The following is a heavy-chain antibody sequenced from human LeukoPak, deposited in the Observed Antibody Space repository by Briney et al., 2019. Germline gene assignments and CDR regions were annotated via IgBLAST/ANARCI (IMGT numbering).Heavy chain of an antibody. D-gene: IGHD3-16*01. CDR1: GYTFTGYY. Sequence: ASLKVSCKASGYTFTGYYMHWVRQAPGQGLERMGWINPNSGGTNYAQKFQGRVTMTRDTSISTAYMELSRLRSDDTAVYYCARWGTGPSGYFDYWGQGTLVTVSS. V-gene: IGHV1-2*02. CDR3: ARWGTGPSGYFDY. CDR2: INPNSGGT. J-gene: IGHJ4*02.